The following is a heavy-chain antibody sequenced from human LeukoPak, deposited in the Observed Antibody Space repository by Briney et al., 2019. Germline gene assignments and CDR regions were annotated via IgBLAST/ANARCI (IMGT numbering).Heavy chain of an antibody. CDR2: INPNSGGT. V-gene: IGHV1-2*02. D-gene: IGHD3-10*01. CDR3: ASALLLGVAFDI. CDR1: GYTFTGYY. Sequence: GASAKVSCKASGYTFTGYYMHWVRQAPGQGLEWMGWINPNSGGTSYAQKFQGRVTMTRDTSISTAYMELSRLRSDDTAVYYCASALLLGVAFDIWGQGTMVTVSS. J-gene: IGHJ3*02.